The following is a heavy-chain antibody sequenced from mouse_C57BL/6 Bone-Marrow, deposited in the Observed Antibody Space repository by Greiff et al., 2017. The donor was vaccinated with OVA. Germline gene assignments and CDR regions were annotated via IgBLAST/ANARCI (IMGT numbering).Heavy chain of an antibody. V-gene: IGHV3-6*01. CDR2: ISYDGSN. CDR1: GYSITSGYY. Sequence: DVQLQESGPGLVKPSQSLSLTCSVTGYSITSGYYWNWIRQFPGNKLEWMGYISYDGSNNYNPSLKNRISITRDTSKNQFFLKLNSVTTEDTATYYCARDRLNLDYYGSSYDAMDYWGQGTSVTVSS. J-gene: IGHJ4*01. CDR3: ARDRLNLDYYGSSYDAMDY. D-gene: IGHD1-1*01.